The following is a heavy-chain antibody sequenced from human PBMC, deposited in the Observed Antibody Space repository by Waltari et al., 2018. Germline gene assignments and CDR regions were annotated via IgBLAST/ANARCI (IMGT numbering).Heavy chain of an antibody. D-gene: IGHD5-12*01. CDR1: GGSFSGYY. J-gene: IGHJ4*02. Sequence: QVQLQQWGAGLLKPSETLSLTCAVYGGSFSGYYWSWIRQPPGKGLEWIGEINHSGSTNYNPSLKSRVTISVDTSKNQLSLKLSSVTAADTAVYYCARARGYDYSPFDYWGQGTLVTVSS. V-gene: IGHV4-34*01. CDR3: ARARGYDYSPFDY. CDR2: INHSGST.